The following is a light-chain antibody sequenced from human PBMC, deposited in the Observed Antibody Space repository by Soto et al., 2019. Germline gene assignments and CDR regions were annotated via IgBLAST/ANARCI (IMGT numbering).Light chain of an antibody. V-gene: IGKV1-5*03. CDR3: QHYNSYSEA. CDR1: QSISNC. CDR2: RAS. J-gene: IGKJ1*01. Sequence: DIQMTQSPSTLSASVVDRVTITCLASQSISNCLAWYQQKPGKAPKLLIYRASRLESGVPSRFSGSGSGTEFTLTISSLQPDDFATYYCQHYNSYSEAFGQGTKVDIK.